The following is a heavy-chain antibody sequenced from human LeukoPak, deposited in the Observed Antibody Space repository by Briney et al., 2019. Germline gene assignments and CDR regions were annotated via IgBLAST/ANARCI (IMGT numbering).Heavy chain of an antibody. Sequence: GSSLKISCQDSGYSFTSYWISWLRQMHGKNLKWMGIIYPGDSDTRYSPSFQGQVTISADKSISTAYLQWSSMKASDTAMYYCARSELGLSFDYWGQGTLVTVSS. J-gene: IGHJ4*02. CDR3: ARSELGLSFDY. D-gene: IGHD7-27*01. CDR1: GYSFTSYW. V-gene: IGHV5-51*01. CDR2: IYPGDSDT.